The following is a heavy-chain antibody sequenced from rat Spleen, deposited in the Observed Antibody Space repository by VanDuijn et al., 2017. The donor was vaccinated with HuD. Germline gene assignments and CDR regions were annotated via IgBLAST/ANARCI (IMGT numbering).Heavy chain of an antibody. CDR3: TTGGPVYFDY. J-gene: IGHJ2*01. Sequence: EVRLVESGGGLVQPGRSLKLSCAASGFTFTDHYMAWVRQVPTKGLEWVAFITTGGSITYYRDSVKGRFTISGDNAKRTLNLQMDIPRSEDTATYYCTTGGPVYFDYWGQGVMVTVSS. CDR2: ITTGGSIT. V-gene: IGHV5-27*01. CDR1: GFTFTDHY.